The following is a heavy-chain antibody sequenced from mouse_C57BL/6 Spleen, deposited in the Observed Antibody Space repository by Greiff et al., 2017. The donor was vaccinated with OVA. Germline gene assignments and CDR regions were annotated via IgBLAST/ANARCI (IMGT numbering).Heavy chain of an antibody. D-gene: IGHD2-4*01. V-gene: IGHV1-18*01. Sequence: VQLQQSGPELVKPGASVKIPCKASGYTFTDYNMDWVKQSHGKSLEWIGDITPNNGGTIYNQKFKGKATLTVDKSSSTAYMELRSLTSEDTAVYYCARDGGLRRLFDYWGQGTTLTVSA. CDR2: ITPNNGGT. CDR3: ARDGGLRRLFDY. J-gene: IGHJ2*01. CDR1: GYTFTDYN.